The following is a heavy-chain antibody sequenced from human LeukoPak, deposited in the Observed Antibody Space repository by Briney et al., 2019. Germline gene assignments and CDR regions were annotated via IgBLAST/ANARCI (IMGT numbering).Heavy chain of an antibody. J-gene: IGHJ4*02. D-gene: IGHD3-22*01. CDR2: IYSGGST. CDR1: GYTLSSNY. V-gene: IGHV3-53*01. CDR3: ASGNYYDSSGYPFGFDY. Sequence: PGGSLRLSCAASGYTLSSNYMSWVRQAPGKGLEWASVIYSGGSTYYSDSVKGRFTISRDNSKNTLYLQMISLRAEDAAVYYCASGNYYDSSGYPFGFDYWGQGTMVTVSS.